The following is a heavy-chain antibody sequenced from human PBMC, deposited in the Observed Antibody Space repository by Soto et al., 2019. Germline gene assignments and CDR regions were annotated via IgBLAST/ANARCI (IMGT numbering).Heavy chain of an antibody. CDR3: AKGTILGGDYYYYGMDV. V-gene: IGHV3-23*01. CDR2: ISGSGGST. D-gene: IGHD1-26*01. CDR1: GFTFSSYA. Sequence: EVQLLESGGGLVQPGGSLRLSCAASGFTFSSYAMSWVRQAPGKGLEWVSAISGSGGSTYYADSVKGRFTISRDNSKNTLYLQMNSLRAEDTAVYYCAKGTILGGDYYYYGMDVWGQGTTVTVSS. J-gene: IGHJ6*02.